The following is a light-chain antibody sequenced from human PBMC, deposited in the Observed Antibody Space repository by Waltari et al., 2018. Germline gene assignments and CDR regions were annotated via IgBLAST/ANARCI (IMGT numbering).Light chain of an antibody. CDR1: QAIGNS. CDR3: QQYLSYPVT. Sequence: DIQMTQSLSSLSASVGDTVTITCRASQAIGNSLAWLQLKPGKGTQSLISEASTLLSGVPSRFSGSGSGTDFTLTISSLRPEDFATYYCQQYLSYPVTFGPGTKVD. V-gene: IGKV1-16*01. CDR2: EAS. J-gene: IGKJ3*01.